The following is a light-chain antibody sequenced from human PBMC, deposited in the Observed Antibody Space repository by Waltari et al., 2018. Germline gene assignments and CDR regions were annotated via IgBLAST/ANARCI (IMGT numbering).Light chain of an antibody. V-gene: IGLV2-11*01. Sequence: QAALTQPRSVSGSPGQSVTISCTGTSSDIGGYNYVSWYQQHPGTAPKLMIYEVSKRPSVVSDRFSGSKSGNTASLTISGLQAEDEADYYCCSYAGSYTFLFGGGTRLTVL. CDR2: EVS. CDR3: CSYAGSYTFL. J-gene: IGLJ2*01. CDR1: SSDIGGYNY.